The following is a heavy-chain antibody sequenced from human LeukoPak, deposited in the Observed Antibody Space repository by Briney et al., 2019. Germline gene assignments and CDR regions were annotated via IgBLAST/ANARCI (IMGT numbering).Heavy chain of an antibody. CDR3: ARHTMVRGVIYDWFDP. J-gene: IGHJ5*02. CDR1: GFTFSSYG. V-gene: IGHV3-30*02. D-gene: IGHD3-10*01. Sequence: GGSLRLSCAASGFTFSSYGMHWVRQAPGKGLEWVAFIRYDGSNKYYADSVKGRFTISGDNAKNSLYLQMNSLRAEDTAVYYCARHTMVRGVIYDWFDPWGQGTLVTVSS. CDR2: IRYDGSNK.